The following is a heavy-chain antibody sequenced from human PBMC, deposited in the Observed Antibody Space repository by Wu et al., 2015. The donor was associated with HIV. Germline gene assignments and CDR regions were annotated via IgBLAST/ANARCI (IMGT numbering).Heavy chain of an antibody. CDR1: GGTFSSYA. D-gene: IGHD1-26*01. V-gene: IGHV1-69*05. Sequence: QVQLVQSGAEVKKPGSSVKVSCKASGGTFSSYAISWVRQAPGQGLEWMGGIIPIFGTANYAQKFQGRVTITTDESTSTAYMELSSLRSGDTAMYYCTRDRSGGSYGDAFDIWGQGTMVTVSS. CDR3: TRDRSGGSYGDAFDI. J-gene: IGHJ3*02. CDR2: IIPIFGTA.